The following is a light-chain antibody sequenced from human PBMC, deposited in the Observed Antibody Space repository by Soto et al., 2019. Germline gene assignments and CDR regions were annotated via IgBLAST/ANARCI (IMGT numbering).Light chain of an antibody. V-gene: IGKV1-17*01. CDR2: AAS. CDR3: QHYNSYSEA. Sequence: ASVGDIATITCRASQGIRNDLGWYQQKPGKAPKLLIYAASSLQSGVPLRFRGSGSGTEFTLTISSLQPDDFATYYCQHYNSYSEAFGQGTKVDIK. CDR1: QGIRND. J-gene: IGKJ1*01.